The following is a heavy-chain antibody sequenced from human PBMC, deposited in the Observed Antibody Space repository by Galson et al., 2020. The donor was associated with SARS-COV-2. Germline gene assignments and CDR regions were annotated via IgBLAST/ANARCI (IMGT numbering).Heavy chain of an antibody. V-gene: IGHV3-30*18. CDR3: VKGGGDAGGGHFDY. J-gene: IGHJ4*02. Sequence: GESLKISCAASGFTFSNSGMHWVRQAPGKGLEWVALISYHGSNLYYADSVEGRFTISRDNFRNTVVLEMNSLRTEDTAVYYCVKGGGDAGGGHFDYWGQGTLVTVSS. CDR1: GFTFSNSG. CDR2: ISYHGSNL. D-gene: IGHD2-21*01.